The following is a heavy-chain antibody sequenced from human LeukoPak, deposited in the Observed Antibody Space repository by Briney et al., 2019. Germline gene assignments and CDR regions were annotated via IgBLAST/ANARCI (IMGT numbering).Heavy chain of an antibody. CDR2: ISGSSSDV. CDR3: TRVHGGYPFDY. D-gene: IGHD2-15*01. Sequence: PGGSLRLSCAASGFTFSDSYMTWIRQAPGKGLELLSYISGSSSDVNYIDSVKGRFTISRDNAKNSLNLQMNSLRAEDTAVYYCTRVHGGYPFDYWGQGTLVTVSS. V-gene: IGHV3-11*06. J-gene: IGHJ4*02. CDR1: GFTFSDSY.